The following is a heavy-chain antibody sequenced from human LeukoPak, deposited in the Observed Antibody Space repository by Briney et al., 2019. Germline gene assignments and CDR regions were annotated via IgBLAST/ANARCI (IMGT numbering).Heavy chain of an antibody. J-gene: IGHJ3*02. Sequence: ASVKVSCKASGYTFTGYYMHWVRQAPGQGLEWMGGINPNSGGTNYAQKFQGRVTMTRDTSISTAYMELSRLRSDDTAVYYCARGDMVVRHFDPYAFDIWGQGTMVTVSS. CDR1: GYTFTGYY. V-gene: IGHV1-2*02. D-gene: IGHD3-9*01. CDR3: ARGDMVVRHFDPYAFDI. CDR2: INPNSGGT.